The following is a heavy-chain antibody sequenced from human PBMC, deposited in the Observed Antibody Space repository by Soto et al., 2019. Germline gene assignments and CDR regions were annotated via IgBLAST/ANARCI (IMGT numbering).Heavy chain of an antibody. D-gene: IGHD6-19*01. CDR3: GRGGLAVSGTYDY. V-gene: IGHV1-18*01. Sequence: VQLVQSGAEVKESWASVKVSCKASGYTFINYGVAWVRRAPGQGPEWMGWISGSNGDTKYAQNLQNRVSLTTDTFTNTACMELRSLRPDDSASYCCGRGGLAVSGTYDYWGQGTLVTVSS. CDR1: GYTFINYG. J-gene: IGHJ4*02. CDR2: ISGSNGDT.